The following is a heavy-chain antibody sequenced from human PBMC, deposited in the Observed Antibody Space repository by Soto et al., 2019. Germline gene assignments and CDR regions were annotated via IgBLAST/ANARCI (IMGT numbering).Heavy chain of an antibody. J-gene: IGHJ5*02. D-gene: IGHD3-22*01. CDR2: IKSDGSST. Sequence: GGSLRLSCAASGFTFSNYWMHWVRQAPGKGLVWVSRIKSDGSSTSYADSVKGRFTISRDNAKNTLYLQMNSVRAEDTAVYYCARDIDSNAWGQGTLVTVSS. CDR3: ARDIDSNA. V-gene: IGHV3-74*01. CDR1: GFTFSNYW.